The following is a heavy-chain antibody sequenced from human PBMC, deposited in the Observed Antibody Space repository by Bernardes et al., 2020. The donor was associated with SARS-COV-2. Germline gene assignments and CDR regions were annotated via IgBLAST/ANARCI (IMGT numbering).Heavy chain of an antibody. J-gene: IGHJ4*02. CDR1: GFTVSDSY. CDR3: ARRRAGGWDLDS. D-gene: IGHD6-19*01. Sequence: GGSLRLSCAASGFTVSDSYMTWVRQAPGKGLEWVSVIYRGGNTYYADSVRGRFTISRDSSKNTLYLQMNSLRPEDTAVYYCARRRAGGWDLDSWGPGTLVTVSS. V-gene: IGHV3-66*02. CDR2: IYRGGNT.